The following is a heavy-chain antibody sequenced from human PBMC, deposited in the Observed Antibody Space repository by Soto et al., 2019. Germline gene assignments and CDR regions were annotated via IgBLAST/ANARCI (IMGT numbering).Heavy chain of an antibody. V-gene: IGHV4-34*01. J-gene: IGHJ5*02. Sequence: QVQLQQWGAGLLKPSETLSLTCAVYGGSFSGYYWSWIRQPPGKGLEWIGEINHSGSTNYNPSLKSRVTILVDTSKNQFSLKLSSVTAADTAVYYCARARYYYGSGSSWFDPWGQGTLVTVSS. D-gene: IGHD3-10*01. CDR1: GGSFSGYY. CDR3: ARARYYYGSGSSWFDP. CDR2: INHSGST.